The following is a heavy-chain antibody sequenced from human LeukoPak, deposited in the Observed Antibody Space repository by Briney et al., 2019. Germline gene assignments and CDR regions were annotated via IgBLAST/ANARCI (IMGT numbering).Heavy chain of an antibody. CDR2: INSDGSST. Sequence: GGSLRLSCAASGFTFSTYWMHWVRQAPGKGLVWVSRINSDGSSTSYADPVRGRFSISRDNAKNTLYLQMNSLRAEDTAVYYCARALSGYASSLGYWGQGTLVTVSS. CDR3: ARALSGYASSLGY. V-gene: IGHV3-74*01. D-gene: IGHD6-6*01. CDR1: GFTFSTYW. J-gene: IGHJ4*02.